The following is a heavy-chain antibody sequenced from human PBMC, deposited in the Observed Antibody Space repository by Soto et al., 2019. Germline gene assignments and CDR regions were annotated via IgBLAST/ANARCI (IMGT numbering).Heavy chain of an antibody. CDR1: GFTFSSYA. D-gene: IGHD4-4*01. CDR3: AKVPTGEMATVFQAFDI. CDR2: ISYSGLST. Sequence: GSLRLSCAASGFTFSSYAMSWVRQAPGKGLEWVSSISYSGLSTYYAGSVKGRFTISRDNSWNTLYLQMNSLTAEDTAVYYCAKVPTGEMATVFQAFDIWGQGTMVTVSS. J-gene: IGHJ3*02. V-gene: IGHV3-23*01.